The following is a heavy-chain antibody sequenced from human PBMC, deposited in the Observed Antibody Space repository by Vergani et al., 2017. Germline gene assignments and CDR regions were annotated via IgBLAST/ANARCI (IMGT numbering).Heavy chain of an antibody. J-gene: IGHJ6*03. Sequence: QVQLQESGPGVVKPSQTLSLTCAVSGGSISSGDHCWTWIRQRPGKGLERIGYIFYSGSTYDNPSLRSRLTISVDTSQNQFSLKLRAVTAADTAVYYCARVDTQVPATSHYYYMDVWGKGTTVVVSS. CDR1: GGSISSGDHC. CDR3: ARVDTQVPATSHYYYMDV. V-gene: IGHV4-31*11. CDR2: IFYSGST. D-gene: IGHD6-25*01.